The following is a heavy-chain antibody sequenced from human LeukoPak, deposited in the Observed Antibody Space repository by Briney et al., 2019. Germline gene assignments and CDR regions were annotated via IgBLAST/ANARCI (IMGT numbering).Heavy chain of an antibody. D-gene: IGHD1-26*01. Sequence: SETLSLTSTVSGGSISSSSYYWGWIRQPPGKGLEWIGSIYYSGSTYYNPSLKSRVTISVDTSKNQFSLKLSSVTAADSAVYYCASNAPSGDYFDYWGQGTLVTVSS. V-gene: IGHV4-39*01. CDR1: GGSISSSSYY. CDR3: ASNAPSGDYFDY. J-gene: IGHJ4*02. CDR2: IYYSGST.